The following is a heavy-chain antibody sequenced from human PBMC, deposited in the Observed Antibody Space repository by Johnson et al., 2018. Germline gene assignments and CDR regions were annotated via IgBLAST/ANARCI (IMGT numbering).Heavy chain of an antibody. Sequence: QVQLVQSGGGVVEPGRSLRLSCAASGFTFSSYGMHWVRQAPGKGLEWVAVISYDGSNKYYADSVKGRFTISRDNSKNTLYLQMNSPRAEDTAVYYCAKGQYCTNGVCYPYYYYGMDVWGQGTTVTVSS. V-gene: IGHV3-30*18. CDR2: ISYDGSNK. CDR3: AKGQYCTNGVCYPYYYYGMDV. J-gene: IGHJ6*02. CDR1: GFTFSSYG. D-gene: IGHD2-8*01.